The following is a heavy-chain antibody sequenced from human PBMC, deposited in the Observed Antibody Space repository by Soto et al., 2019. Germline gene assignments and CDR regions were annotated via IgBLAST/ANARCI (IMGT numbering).Heavy chain of an antibody. J-gene: IGHJ3*02. V-gene: IGHV4-34*01. Sequence: QVQLQQWGAGLLKPSETLSLTCAVYGGSFSGYYWSWIHQPPGKGLEWIGEINHSGSTNYNPSLKSRVPISVDTSKNQFSLKLSSVTAADTAVYYCARPGSGSSKFFDIWGQGTMVTVSS. D-gene: IGHD3-10*01. CDR3: ARPGSGSSKFFDI. CDR1: GGSFSGYY. CDR2: INHSGST.